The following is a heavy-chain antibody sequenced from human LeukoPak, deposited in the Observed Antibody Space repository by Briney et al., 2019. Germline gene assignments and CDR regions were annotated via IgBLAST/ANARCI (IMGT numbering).Heavy chain of an antibody. V-gene: IGHV1-69*01. CDR3: ARDLIDYDILTGYSFDY. Sequence: SVKVSCKASGGTFSSYAISWVRQAPGQGLEWMGGIIPIFGTANYAQKFQGRVTITADESTSTAYIELSSLRSEDTAVYYCARDLIDYDILTGYSFDYWGQGALVTVSS. CDR2: IIPIFGTA. D-gene: IGHD3-9*01. CDR1: GGTFSSYA. J-gene: IGHJ4*02.